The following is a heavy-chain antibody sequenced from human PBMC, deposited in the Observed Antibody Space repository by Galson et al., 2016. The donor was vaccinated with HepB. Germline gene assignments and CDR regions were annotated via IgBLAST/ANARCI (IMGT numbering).Heavy chain of an antibody. D-gene: IGHD2-21*02. Sequence: QSGAEVKKPGESLKISCKGSGYSFTSYWIGWVRQMPGKGLEWMGIIYPGDSDTRYSPSFQGQVTISADKSISTAYLQWSSLKASDTAMYHCARHGAYCGGDCSYWYFDLWGRGTLVTVSS. V-gene: IGHV5-51*01. CDR3: ARHGAYCGGDCSYWYFDL. CDR1: GYSFTSYW. J-gene: IGHJ2*01. CDR2: IYPGDSDT.